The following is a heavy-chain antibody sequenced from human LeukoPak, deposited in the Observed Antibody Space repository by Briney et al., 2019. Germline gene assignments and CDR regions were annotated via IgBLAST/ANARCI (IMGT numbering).Heavy chain of an antibody. J-gene: IGHJ4*02. CDR1: GYTFSSYW. V-gene: IGHV5-51*01. D-gene: IGHD3-3*01. Sequence: GESLKISCKGSGYTFSSYWIGWVRQMPGNGLEWMGIIYPGDSDTRYSPSLQGQVTISVDTSIGTAYLQWSSLKASDTAIYYCARQNDFRLDYWGQGTLVIVSS. CDR3: ARQNDFRLDY. CDR2: IYPGDSDT.